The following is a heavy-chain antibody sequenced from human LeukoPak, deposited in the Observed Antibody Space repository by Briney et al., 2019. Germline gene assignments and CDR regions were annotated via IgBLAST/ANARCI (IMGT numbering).Heavy chain of an antibody. V-gene: IGHV1-2*02. J-gene: IGHJ6*03. CDR2: INPNSGNT. Sequence: ASVKVSCKASGYTFTGYYIHWVRQAPGQGVEWMGWINPNSGNTYSAQKFQGRVTMTRDTSISTAYMELSRLRSDDTAVYYCALSGYDLNSLFYYYYYMDVWGKGTTVTVSS. D-gene: IGHD5-12*01. CDR3: ALSGYDLNSLFYYYYYMDV. CDR1: GYTFTGYY.